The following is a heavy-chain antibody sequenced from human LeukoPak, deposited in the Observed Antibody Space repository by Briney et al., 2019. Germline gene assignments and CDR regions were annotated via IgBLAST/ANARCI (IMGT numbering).Heavy chain of an antibody. D-gene: IGHD3-22*01. V-gene: IGHV4-4*07. CDR3: ARAGYYYDSSGYYLIGR. Sequence: SETLSLTCTVSGGSISSYYWSWIRQPAGKGLEWIGRIYTSGSTNYNPSLKSRVTMSVEKSKNQFSLKLSSVTAADTAVYYCARAGYYYDSSGYYLIGRWGQGTLVTVSS. J-gene: IGHJ4*02. CDR1: GGSISSYY. CDR2: IYTSGST.